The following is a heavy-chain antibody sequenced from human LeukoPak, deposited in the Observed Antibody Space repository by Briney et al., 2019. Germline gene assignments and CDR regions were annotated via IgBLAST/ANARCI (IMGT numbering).Heavy chain of an antibody. J-gene: IGHJ4*02. Sequence: GASLKISCKGSGSIFTSYWIGWVRQLPGKGLEWMGIIYPGDSDTRYSPSFQGQVTISADKSISTAYLQWSSLKASDTAMYYCARREWWEPYYFDYWGQGTLVTVSS. V-gene: IGHV5-51*01. CDR1: GSIFTSYW. CDR2: IYPGDSDT. CDR3: ARREWWEPYYFDY. D-gene: IGHD2-15*01.